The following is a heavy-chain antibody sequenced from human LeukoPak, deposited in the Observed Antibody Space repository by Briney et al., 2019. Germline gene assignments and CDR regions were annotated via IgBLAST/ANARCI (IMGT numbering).Heavy chain of an antibody. J-gene: IGHJ4*02. V-gene: IGHV4-59*08. Sequence: SETLSLTCTVSGGSISNYYWNWIRQPPGKGLEWIGSIYHSGSTYYNPSLKSRVTISVDTSKNQFSLKLSSVTAADTAVYYCARTTPDSSGFNYWGQGTLVTVSS. CDR1: GGSISNYY. CDR3: ARTTPDSSGFNY. D-gene: IGHD3-22*01. CDR2: IYHSGST.